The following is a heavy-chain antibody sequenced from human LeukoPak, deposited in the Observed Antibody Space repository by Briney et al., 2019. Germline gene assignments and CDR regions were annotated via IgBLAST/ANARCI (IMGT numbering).Heavy chain of an antibody. CDR1: GFTFSSYA. CDR3: APRVDVAGSFDY. V-gene: IGHV3-23*01. Sequence: GGSLRLSCAASGFTFSSYAMTWVRQAPGKGLEWVSAISGSGASTYYADSVKGRFTISRDNSKNTLYLQINSLRAEDTAVYYCAPRVDVAGSFDYWGQGTLVTVSS. D-gene: IGHD6-19*01. J-gene: IGHJ4*02. CDR2: ISGSGAST.